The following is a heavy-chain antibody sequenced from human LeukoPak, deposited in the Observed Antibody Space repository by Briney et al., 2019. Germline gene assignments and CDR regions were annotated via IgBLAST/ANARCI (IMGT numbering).Heavy chain of an antibody. CDR3: AKEVGHFDY. D-gene: IGHD1-26*01. CDR1: GFTFTSYA. Sequence: TGGSLRLSCAASGFTFTSYAMSWVRQAPGKGLEWVSSNSGSGGSTHYADSVKGRFTISRDNSKNTLYLQMNSLRAEDTAVYYCAKEVGHFDYWGQGTLVTVSS. CDR2: NSGSGGST. J-gene: IGHJ4*02. V-gene: IGHV3-23*01.